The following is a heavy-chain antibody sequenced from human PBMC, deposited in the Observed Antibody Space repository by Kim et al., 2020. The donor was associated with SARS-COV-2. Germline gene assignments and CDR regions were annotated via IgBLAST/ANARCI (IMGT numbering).Heavy chain of an antibody. V-gene: IGHV4-39*01. D-gene: IGHD5-18*01. CDR3: EAAAMVPYYYYGMDV. J-gene: IGHJ6*02. Sequence: PSLKSRVTISVGTSKNQFSLKLSSVTAADTAVYYCEAAAMVPYYYYGMDVWGQGTTVTVPS.